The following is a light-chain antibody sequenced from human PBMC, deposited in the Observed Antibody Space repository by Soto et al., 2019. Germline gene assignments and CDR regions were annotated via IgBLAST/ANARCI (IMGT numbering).Light chain of an antibody. J-gene: IGKJ1*01. CDR2: QAS. Sequence: DIQMKKSPSTLSASVGDRVTMTCRASQGITNWLAWYQQKPGKAPNLLIYQASSLQSGVPSRFSGSGFGTEFTLTISSLQPDDFATYYCQQYTSYPWTFGQGTNLDIK. V-gene: IGKV1-5*03. CDR3: QQYTSYPWT. CDR1: QGITNW.